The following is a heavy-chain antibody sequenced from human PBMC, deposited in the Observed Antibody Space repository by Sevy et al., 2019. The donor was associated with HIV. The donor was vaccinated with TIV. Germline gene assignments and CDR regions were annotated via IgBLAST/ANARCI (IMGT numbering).Heavy chain of an antibody. CDR1: GGTFSSYA. D-gene: IGHD2-21*02. CDR2: IIPIFSTA. CDR3: ARAGAYYGGDCYSYGAVYYYCDYMDL. Sequence: ASVKVSCKASGGTFSSYAISWVRQAPGQGLEWMGGIIPIFSTANYTQKFQGRVTITADKSTSTAYMELSSLRSEDTAEYYCARAGAYYGGDCYSYGAVYYYCDYMDLWGKGTTVTVSS. V-gene: IGHV1-69*06. J-gene: IGHJ6*03.